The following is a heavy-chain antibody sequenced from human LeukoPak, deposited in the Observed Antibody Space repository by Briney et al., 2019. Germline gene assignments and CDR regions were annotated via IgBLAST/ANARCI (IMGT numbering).Heavy chain of an antibody. J-gene: IGHJ6*03. CDR2: INPNSGGT. CDR1: GYTFTGYY. Sequence: ASVKVSCKASGYTFTGYYMHWVRQAPGQGLEWMGWINPNSGGTNYAQKFQGRVTMTRDTSISTAYMELSRLRSDDTAVYYCARDASGYEIIYYYYYMDVWGKGTTVTISS. D-gene: IGHD5-12*01. CDR3: ARDASGYEIIYYYYYMDV. V-gene: IGHV1-2*02.